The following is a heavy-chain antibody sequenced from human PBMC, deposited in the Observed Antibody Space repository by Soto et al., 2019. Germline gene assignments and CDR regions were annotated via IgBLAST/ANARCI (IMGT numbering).Heavy chain of an antibody. CDR2: ISANNDHT. Sequence: QVQLVQSGAEVKKPGASVKVSCKASGYTLNTYGITWVRQAPGQGLEWMGWISANNDHTNYPQKLQGRVTMTTDTSTSTAYMALRSLTSADTAGYYCARGTHFDYWGQGTLVTVSS. V-gene: IGHV1-18*01. CDR3: ARGTHFDY. J-gene: IGHJ4*02. CDR1: GYTLNTYG.